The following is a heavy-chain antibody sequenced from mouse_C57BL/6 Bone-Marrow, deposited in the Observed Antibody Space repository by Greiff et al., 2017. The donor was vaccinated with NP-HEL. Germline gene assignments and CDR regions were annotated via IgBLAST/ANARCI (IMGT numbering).Heavy chain of an antibody. V-gene: IGHV5-9-1*02. CDR1: GFTFSSYA. CDR3: TRVYYLYYFDY. CDR2: ICSGGDYI. J-gene: IGHJ2*01. Sequence: EVQRVESGEGLVKPGGSLKLSCAASGFTFSSYAMSWVRQTPEKRLEWVAYICSGGDYIYYADTVKGRFTTSRDNARNTLYLQMSSLKSEDTAMYYCTRVYYLYYFDYWGQGTTLTVSS. D-gene: IGHD2-1*01.